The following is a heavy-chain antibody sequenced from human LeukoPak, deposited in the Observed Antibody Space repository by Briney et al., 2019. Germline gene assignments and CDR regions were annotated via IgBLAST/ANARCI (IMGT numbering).Heavy chain of an antibody. V-gene: IGHV3-21*01. Sequence: GGSLRLSCAASGFTFSSYSMNWVRQAPGKGLEWVSSISSSSSYIYYADSVKGRFAISRDNVKNSLYLQMNSLRAEDTAVYYCASFSIAVAGIDYWGQGTLVTVSS. J-gene: IGHJ4*02. CDR2: ISSSSSYI. D-gene: IGHD6-19*01. CDR3: ASFSIAVAGIDY. CDR1: GFTFSSYS.